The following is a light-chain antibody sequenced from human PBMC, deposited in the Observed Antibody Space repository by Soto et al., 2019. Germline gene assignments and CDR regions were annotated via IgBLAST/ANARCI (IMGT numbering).Light chain of an antibody. CDR1: QSISSY. J-gene: IGKJ3*01. CDR2: GAS. CDR3: QQSHSFPFT. Sequence: DIQMTQSPSSLSSSVGDRVTLTCRASQSISSYLNWYQQKPGKVPKLLIYGASTLQSGVPSRFSGSGSGTDFTLTISSLQPEDFATFYCQQSHSFPFTVGPGTKVEFK. V-gene: IGKV1-39*01.